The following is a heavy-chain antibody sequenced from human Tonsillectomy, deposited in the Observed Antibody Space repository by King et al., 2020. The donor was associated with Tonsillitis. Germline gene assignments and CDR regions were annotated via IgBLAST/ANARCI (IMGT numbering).Heavy chain of an antibody. Sequence: VQLQESGPGLVKPSETLSLTCTVSGGSINSHYWSWIRQPPGKGLEWIGYIYHRGSTNNNPSLKSRDTISLDTSKNQFSLRLSSVTAADTAVYYCARVSEHIVAAVDIWGQGTMVTVSS. CDR3: ARVSEHIVAAVDI. CDR2: IYHRGST. D-gene: IGHD2-21*01. CDR1: GGSINSHY. V-gene: IGHV4-59*11. J-gene: IGHJ3*02.